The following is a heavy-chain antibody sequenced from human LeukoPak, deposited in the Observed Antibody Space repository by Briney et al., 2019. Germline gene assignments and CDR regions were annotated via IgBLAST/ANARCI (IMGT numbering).Heavy chain of an antibody. D-gene: IGHD6-19*01. J-gene: IGHJ5*01. CDR1: GFTVSGKY. CDR3: ARSAVTGPGWIDS. CDR2: IYSGGGT. V-gene: IGHV3-53*01. Sequence: PGGSLRLSCAAPGFTVSGKYMSWVRQAPGRGLQWVSVIYSGGGTYYADSVKGRFTISRDNSKNTLYLQMNGLRAEDTAVYFCARSAVTGPGWIDSWGQGTLVTVSS.